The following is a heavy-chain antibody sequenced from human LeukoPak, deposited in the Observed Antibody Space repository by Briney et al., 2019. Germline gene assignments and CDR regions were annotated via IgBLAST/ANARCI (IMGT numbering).Heavy chain of an antibody. CDR2: INSDGIST. CDR1: GFTFSSYW. Sequence: GGSLRLSCAASGFTFSSYWMHWVRQAPGKGLVWVSRINSDGISTSYADSVKGRFTISRDNAKNTLYVQMNSLRAEDTAVYYCARDLNGHYLNYWGQGTLVTFSS. J-gene: IGHJ4*02. V-gene: IGHV3-74*01. D-gene: IGHD2-8*01. CDR3: ARDLNGHYLNY.